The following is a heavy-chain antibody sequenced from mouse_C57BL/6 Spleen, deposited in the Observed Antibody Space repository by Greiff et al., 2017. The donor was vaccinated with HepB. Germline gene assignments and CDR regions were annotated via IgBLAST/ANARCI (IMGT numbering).Heavy chain of an antibody. D-gene: IGHD2-4*01. Sequence: VESGGGLVKPGGSLKLSCAASGFTFSDYGMHWVRQAPEKGLEWVAYISSGSSTIYYADTVKGRFTISRDNAKNTLFLQMTSLRSEDTAMYYCARGDYDYDGYYAMDDWGQGTSVTVSS. CDR2: ISSGSSTI. CDR1: GFTFSDYG. J-gene: IGHJ4*01. V-gene: IGHV5-17*01. CDR3: ARGDYDYDGYYAMDD.